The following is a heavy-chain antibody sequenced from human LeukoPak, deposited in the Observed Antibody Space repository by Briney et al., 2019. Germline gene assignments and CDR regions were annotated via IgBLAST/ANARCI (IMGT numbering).Heavy chain of an antibody. CDR3: ARVYRPSRRSLRVTNYYGSGSYFDC. V-gene: IGHV4-38-2*02. D-gene: IGHD3-10*01. CDR1: AYSISSGYY. J-gene: IGHJ4*02. Sequence: KPSETLSLTCTVSAYSISSGYYWGWIRQPPGKGLEWIGSIYYSGSTYYNPSLKSRVTISVDTSKNQFSLKLSSVTAADTAVYYCARVYRPSRRSLRVTNYYGSGSYFDCWGQGTLVTVSS. CDR2: IYYSGST.